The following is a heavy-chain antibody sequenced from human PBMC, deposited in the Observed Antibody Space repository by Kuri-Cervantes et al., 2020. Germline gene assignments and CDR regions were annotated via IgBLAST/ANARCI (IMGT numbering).Heavy chain of an antibody. Sequence: SETLSLTCAVYGGSFSGYYWSWIRQPPGKGLEWIGEINHSGSTNYNPSLKSRVTISVDTSKNQFSLKLSSVTAADTATYYCARTSLHQWFPYYYYMDVWGKGTTVTVSS. CDR3: ARTSLHQWFPYYYYMDV. V-gene: IGHV4-34*01. CDR2: INHSGST. CDR1: GGSFSGYY. D-gene: IGHD5-18*01. J-gene: IGHJ6*03.